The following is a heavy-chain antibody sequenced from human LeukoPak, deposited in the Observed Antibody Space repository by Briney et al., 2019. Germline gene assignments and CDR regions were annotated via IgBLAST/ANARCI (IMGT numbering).Heavy chain of an antibody. V-gene: IGHV1-69*01. Sequence: GSSVKVSCGASGGTFSSYAISWVRQAPGQGLEWMGGIIPIFGTANYAQKFQGRVTITADESTSTAYMELSSLRSEDTAVYYCARSLGYCSGGSCYIPSDYWGQGTLVTVSS. CDR1: GGTFSSYA. CDR2: IIPIFGTA. CDR3: ARSLGYCSGGSCYIPSDY. D-gene: IGHD2-15*01. J-gene: IGHJ4*02.